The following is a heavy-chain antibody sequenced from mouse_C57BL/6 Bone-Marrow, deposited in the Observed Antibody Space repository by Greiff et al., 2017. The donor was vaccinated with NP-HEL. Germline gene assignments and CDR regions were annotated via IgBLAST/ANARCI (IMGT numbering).Heavy chain of an antibody. CDR3: TRAYYYGSSYGVLYYFDY. Sequence: VHLVESGAELVRPGASVTLSCKASGYTFTDYEMHWVKQTPVHGLEWIGAIDPETGGTAYNQKFKGKAILTADKSSSTAYMELRSLTSEDSAVYYCTRAYYYGSSYGVLYYFDYWGQGTTLTVSS. D-gene: IGHD1-1*01. J-gene: IGHJ2*01. V-gene: IGHV1-15*01. CDR1: GYTFTDYE. CDR2: IDPETGGT.